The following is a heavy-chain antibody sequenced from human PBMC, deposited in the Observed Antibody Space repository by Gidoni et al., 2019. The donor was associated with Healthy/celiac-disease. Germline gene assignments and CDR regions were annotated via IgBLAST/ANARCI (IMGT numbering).Heavy chain of an antibody. CDR2: ISSSSSYT. J-gene: IGHJ6*04. V-gene: IGHV3-11*06. CDR3: ARVAMGPKAGMDV. CDR1: GFPFSDYY. Sequence: QVQLVESGGGLVKPGGSLSLSCAASGFPFSDYYMSWIRQAPGKGLEWVSYISSSSSYTNYADSVKGRFTISRDNAKNSLYLQMNSLRAEDTAVYYCARVAMGPKAGMDVWGKGTTVTVSS. D-gene: IGHD2-2*01.